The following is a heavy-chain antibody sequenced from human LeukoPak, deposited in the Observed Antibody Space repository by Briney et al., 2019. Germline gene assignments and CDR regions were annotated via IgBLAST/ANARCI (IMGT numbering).Heavy chain of an antibody. Sequence: PGGSLRLSCAASGLTFSGNYMSSIRQAPGKGLEWVSYISSGSTYTNYADSVKGRFTISRDNAKKSLYLQMNSLRAEDTDVYYCARDDQLVLGYFQHWGQGTLVTVSS. CDR3: ARDDQLVLGYFQH. J-gene: IGHJ1*01. CDR1: GLTFSGNY. D-gene: IGHD6-13*01. V-gene: IGHV3-11*05. CDR2: ISSGSTYT.